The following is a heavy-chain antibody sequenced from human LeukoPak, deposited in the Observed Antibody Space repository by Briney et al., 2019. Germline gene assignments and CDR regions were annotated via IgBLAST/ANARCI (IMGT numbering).Heavy chain of an antibody. V-gene: IGHV3-7*01. J-gene: IGHJ4*02. Sequence: GGSLRLSCAASGFTFSRYWMSWVRQAPGKGLEWVATIKQDGSEKYYVDSVKGRFTISRDNAKNSLFLRMNSLRGEDTAVYYCARAYYDSSGDYCGQGTLVTVSS. CDR1: GFTFSRYW. D-gene: IGHD3-22*01. CDR3: ARAYYDSSGDY. CDR2: IKQDGSEK.